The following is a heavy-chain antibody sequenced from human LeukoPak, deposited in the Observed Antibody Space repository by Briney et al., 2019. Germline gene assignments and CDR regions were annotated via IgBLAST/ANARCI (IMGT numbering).Heavy chain of an antibody. CDR2: ISYDGSNK. V-gene: IGHV3-30*04. J-gene: IGHJ4*02. CDR1: GFTFSSYA. D-gene: IGHD6-19*01. Sequence: GGSLRLSCAASGFTFSSYAMHWVRQAPGKGLEWVAVISYDGSNKYYADSVKGRFTISRDNSKNTLYLQMNSLRAEDTAVYYCANSQWLVRSFDYWGQGTLVTVSS. CDR3: ANSQWLVRSFDY.